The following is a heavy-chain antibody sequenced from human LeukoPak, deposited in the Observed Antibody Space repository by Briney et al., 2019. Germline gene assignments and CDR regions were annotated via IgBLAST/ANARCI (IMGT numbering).Heavy chain of an antibody. CDR3: AIDFSGY. J-gene: IGHJ4*02. CDR2: IYAGGST. Sequence: GGSLRLSCAVSGATVNSNYMSWVRQAPGKGLEWVSVIYAGGSTYYRDSVRGRFTISRDISKNTLYLQMNSLRAEDAARYYCAIDFSGYWGRGTLVTVSS. D-gene: IGHD2-15*01. CDR1: GATVNSNY. V-gene: IGHV3-66*02.